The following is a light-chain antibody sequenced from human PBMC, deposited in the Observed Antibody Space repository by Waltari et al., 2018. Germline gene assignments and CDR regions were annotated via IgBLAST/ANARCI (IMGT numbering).Light chain of an antibody. CDR2: WAS. Sequence: DIVMTQSPDSLAASLGERAPINCKPSRSVLYSPNNKNYLSWYQQKPGQPPKLLIYWASTRESGVPDRFSGSGSGTDFTLTISSLQAEDVALYYCQQFYGSPFTFGGGTKVEIK. V-gene: IGKV4-1*01. J-gene: IGKJ4*01. CDR3: QQFYGSPFT. CDR1: RSVLYSPNNKNY.